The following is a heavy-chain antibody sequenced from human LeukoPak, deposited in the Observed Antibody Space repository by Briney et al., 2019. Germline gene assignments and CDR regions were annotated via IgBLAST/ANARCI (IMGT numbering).Heavy chain of an antibody. CDR2: ISGYNGNT. D-gene: IGHD5-24*01. Sequence: RASVKVSCKTSGYTFSEYAITWVRQAPGQGLEWMGWISGYNGNTNYAQKLQGRVTMTIDTSTSTVHMELRSLRSDDTAVYYCAYIRGDGYNNAFDIWGQGTMVTVSS. CDR1: GYTFSEYA. J-gene: IGHJ3*02. CDR3: AYIRGDGYNNAFDI. V-gene: IGHV1-18*01.